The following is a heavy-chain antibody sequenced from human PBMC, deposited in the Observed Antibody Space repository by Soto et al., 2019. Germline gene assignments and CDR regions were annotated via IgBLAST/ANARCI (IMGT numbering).Heavy chain of an antibody. CDR1: ECTIISFA. Sequence: GSMRHTCAASECTIISFAMSWVRQNPGKGLEWVSAISGSGGSTYYADSVKGRFTISRDNSKNTLYLQMNSLRAEDTAVYYCSYYHLHSYYYGMDVRGQGTTVTVSS. CDR2: ISGSGGST. J-gene: IGHJ6*02. V-gene: IGHV3-23*01. CDR3: SYYHLHSYYYGMDV. D-gene: IGHD1-26*01.